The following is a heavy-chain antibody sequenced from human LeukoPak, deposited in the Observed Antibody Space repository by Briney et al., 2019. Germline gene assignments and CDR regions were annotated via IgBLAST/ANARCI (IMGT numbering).Heavy chain of an antibody. J-gene: IGHJ4*02. CDR2: ISSSGSTI. CDR1: GFTFSDYY. V-gene: IGHV3-11*01. Sequence: PGGSLTLSCAASGFTFSDYYMSWIRQAQGKGLEWVSYISSSGSTIYYADSVKGRFTISRDNAKNSLSLQMNSLRAEDTAVYYCARDRGGGTYYITWGQGTLVTVSS. D-gene: IGHD1-26*01. CDR3: ARDRGGGTYYIT.